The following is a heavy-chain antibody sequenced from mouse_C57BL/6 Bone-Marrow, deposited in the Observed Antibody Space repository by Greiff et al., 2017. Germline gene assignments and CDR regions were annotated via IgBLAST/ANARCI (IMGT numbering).Heavy chain of an antibody. D-gene: IGHD1-1*01. CDR1: GFNIKNTY. J-gene: IGHJ3*01. CDR3: DSPNFYGSGQFAY. Sequence: VQLKQSVAELVRPGASVKLSCTASGFNIKNTYMHWVKQRPEQGLEWIGSIYPANGSTKYAAKFQGKATITADTSSNTAYLQLSSLTSEDTAIYSCDSPNFYGSGQFAYWGQGTLVTVSA. CDR2: IYPANGST. V-gene: IGHV14-3*01.